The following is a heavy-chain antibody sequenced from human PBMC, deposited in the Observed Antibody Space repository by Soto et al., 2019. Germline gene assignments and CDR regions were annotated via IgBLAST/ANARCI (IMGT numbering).Heavy chain of an antibody. V-gene: IGHV3-23*01. Sequence: GGSLRLSCAASGFTFSSYAMSWVRQAPGKGLEWVSAISGSGGSTYYADSVKGRFTISRDNSKNTLYLQMNSLRAEDTAVYYCANSRAVWLSTAWFDTWGQGTLVTVSS. J-gene: IGHJ5*02. D-gene: IGHD3-22*01. CDR1: GFTFSSYA. CDR2: ISGSGGST. CDR3: ANSRAVWLSTAWFDT.